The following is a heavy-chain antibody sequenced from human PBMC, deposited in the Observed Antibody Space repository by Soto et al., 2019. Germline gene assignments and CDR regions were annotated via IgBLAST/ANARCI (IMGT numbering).Heavy chain of an antibody. CDR2: INAGNGNT. V-gene: IGHV1-3*01. CDR3: ARGRESDWFDP. J-gene: IGHJ5*02. CDR1: GYTFTSYY. D-gene: IGHD3-10*01. Sequence: ASVKVSCKASGYTFTSYYMHWVRQAPGQRLEWMGWINAGNGNTKYSQKFQGRVTITRDTSASTAYMELSSLRSEDTAVYYCARGRESDWFDPWGQGTLVTVSS.